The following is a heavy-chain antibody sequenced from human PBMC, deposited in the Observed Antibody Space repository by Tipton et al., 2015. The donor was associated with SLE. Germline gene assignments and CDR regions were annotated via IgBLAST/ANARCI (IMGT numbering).Heavy chain of an antibody. J-gene: IGHJ5*02. Sequence: TLSLTCPVSVSSINRGGYYWTWIRQPAGKGLEWIGHTFTTGDTNYNPSLKSRVSILVDTSKNQFSLKLSSVTAADTAVYYCARHGGASIITSDNWFDPWGPGTLVTVSS. CDR2: TFTTGDT. CDR1: VSSINRGGYY. V-gene: IGHV4-61*09. D-gene: IGHD3-22*01. CDR3: ARHGGASIITSDNWFDP.